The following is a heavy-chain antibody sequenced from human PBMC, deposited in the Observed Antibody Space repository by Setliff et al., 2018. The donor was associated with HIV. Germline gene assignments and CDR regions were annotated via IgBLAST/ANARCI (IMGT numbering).Heavy chain of an antibody. CDR1: GGTFSSYA. CDR3: ARDPVSDNSAIPYYFDF. Sequence: ASVKVSCKASGGTFSSYAISWVRQAPGQGLEWMGGIIPMFGTANYEQKFQGRFTITADESTSTAYMELSSLRSEDTAVYFCARDPVSDNSAIPYYFDFWGQGTLVTVSS. V-gene: IGHV1-69*13. J-gene: IGHJ4*02. CDR2: IIPMFGTA. D-gene: IGHD2-2*02.